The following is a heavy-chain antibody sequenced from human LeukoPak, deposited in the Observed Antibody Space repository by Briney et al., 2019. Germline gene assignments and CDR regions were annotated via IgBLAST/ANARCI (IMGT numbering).Heavy chain of an antibody. Sequence: GGSLRLSCAASGFTVSDNYMTWVRQAPGKGLEWVGRIKPKTDGETTEYAAPVKDRFSISRDDSKSMMYLQMNSLKTEDTAVYYCITPLPYSAQGGQGTLVTVSS. CDR2: IKPKTDGETT. CDR1: GFTVSDNY. J-gene: IGHJ4*02. CDR3: ITPLPYSAQ. D-gene: IGHD2-21*01. V-gene: IGHV3-15*01.